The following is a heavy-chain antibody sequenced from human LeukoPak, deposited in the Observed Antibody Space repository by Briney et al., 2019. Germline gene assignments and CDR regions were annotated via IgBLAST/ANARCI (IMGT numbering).Heavy chain of an antibody. CDR1: GGSFSGYY. D-gene: IGHD6-19*01. J-gene: IGHJ5*02. CDR2: ISHSGST. V-gene: IGHV4-34*01. CDR3: ARLPAVAGKAQAGTNRPTPGGFAP. Sequence: SETLSLTCAVYGGSFSGYYWSWIRQPPGKGLEWIGEISHSGSTKYYPSLKGPVTISIDTSNNQLSLKLSPVTAADTAVSYCARLPAVAGKAQAGTNRPTPGGFAPWGQGTLVTVSS.